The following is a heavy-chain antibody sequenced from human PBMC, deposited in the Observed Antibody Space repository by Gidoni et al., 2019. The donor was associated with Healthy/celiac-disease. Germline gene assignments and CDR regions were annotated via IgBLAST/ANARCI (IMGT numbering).Heavy chain of an antibody. CDR1: GFTFSSYH. CDR3: VKSIAAADQGGYYYFDY. V-gene: IGHV3-64D*06. J-gene: IGHJ4*02. D-gene: IGHD6-13*01. CDR2: ISSNGGST. Sequence: EVQLVESGGGLVQPGGSLRLPCSASGFTFSSYHMHWVRQAPGKGLEYVSAISSNGGSTYYADSVKGRFTISRDNSKNTLYLQMSSLRAEDTAVYYCVKSIAAADQGGYYYFDYWGQGTLVTVSS.